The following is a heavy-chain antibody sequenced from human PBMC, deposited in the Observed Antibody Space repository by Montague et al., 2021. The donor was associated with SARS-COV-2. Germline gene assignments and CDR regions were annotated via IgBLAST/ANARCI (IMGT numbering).Heavy chain of an antibody. CDR3: ATGAPMVQGDGNWFDP. D-gene: IGHD3-10*01. J-gene: IGHJ5*02. CDR2: IYYSGIT. CDR1: GGSISSGGFY. V-gene: IGHV4-31*03. Sequence: TLSLTCTVSGGSISSGGFYWTWIRQHPGKGLEGIGYIYYSGITYYNPSLKSRVSISLDRSKNQFSLNVRSVTAADTAVYSCATGAPMVQGDGNWFDPWGQGTLVTVSS.